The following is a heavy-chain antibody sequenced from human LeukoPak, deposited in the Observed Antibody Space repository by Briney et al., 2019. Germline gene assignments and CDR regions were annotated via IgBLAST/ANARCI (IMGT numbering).Heavy chain of an antibody. J-gene: IGHJ4*02. D-gene: IGHD3-22*01. V-gene: IGHV3-7*01. CDR3: ARPYDTRGYFPDY. Sequence: GGSLRLSCAASGFTFSSYWMSWVRQAPGKGLEWVANIKQDGSEKYYVDSVKGRFTISRGNAKNSLYLQMNSLGAEDTAVYYCARPYDTRGYFPDYWGQGTLVTVSS. CDR2: IKQDGSEK. CDR1: GFTFSSYW.